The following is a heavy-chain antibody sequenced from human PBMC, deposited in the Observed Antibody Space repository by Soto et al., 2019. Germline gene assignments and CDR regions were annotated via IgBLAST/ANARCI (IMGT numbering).Heavy chain of an antibody. Sequence: GGSLRLSCAASGFTFSNYDMNWVRQAPGTGLEWISYISSRSGTIYYADSVKGRFTISRDNAKNSLYLLMNSLRDEDTAVYFCARDLHDFWGASTFEYWGHRTLVRDSS. D-gene: IGHD3-3*01. V-gene: IGHV3-48*02. CDR1: GFTFSNYD. J-gene: IGHJ4*01. CDR3: ARDLHDFWGASTFEY. CDR2: ISSRSGTI.